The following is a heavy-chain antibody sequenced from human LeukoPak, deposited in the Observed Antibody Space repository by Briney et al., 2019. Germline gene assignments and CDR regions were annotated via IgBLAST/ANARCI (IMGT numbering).Heavy chain of an antibody. J-gene: IGHJ5*02. CDR3: ARQMAAVVFDP. CDR2: IYYSGST. CDR1: GGSISSSSYY. D-gene: IGHD5-24*01. Sequence: PSETLSLTCTVSGGSISSSSYYWGWVRQPPGKGLEWIGSIYYSGSTYYNPSLKSRVTISVDTSKNQFSLKLSSANAPDTAVYYCARQMAAVVFDPWGPGTLVTVSS. V-gene: IGHV4-39*01.